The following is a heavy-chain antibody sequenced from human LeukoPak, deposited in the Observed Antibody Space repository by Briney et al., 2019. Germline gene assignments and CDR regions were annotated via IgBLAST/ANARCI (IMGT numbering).Heavy chain of an antibody. J-gene: IGHJ4*02. CDR1: GFTFSSYA. CDR3: ARDESITFGGVIVMLDYFDY. Sequence: GGSLRLSCAASGFTFSSYAMHWVRQAPGKGLEWVAVISYDGSNKYYADSVKGRFTISRDNSKNTLYLQMNSLRAEDTAVYYCARDESITFGGVIVMLDYFDYWGQGTLVTVSS. CDR2: ISYDGSNK. D-gene: IGHD3-16*02. V-gene: IGHV3-30-3*01.